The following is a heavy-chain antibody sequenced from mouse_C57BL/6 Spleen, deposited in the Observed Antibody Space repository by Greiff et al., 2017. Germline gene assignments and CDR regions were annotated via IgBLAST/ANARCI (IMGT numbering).Heavy chain of an antibody. J-gene: IGHJ1*03. CDR3: ARGSIAAVGHWYFDV. CDR1: GYSITSCYY. Sequence: EVKLQESGPGLVKPSQSLSLTCSVTGYSITSCYYWNWIRQLPGNILEWVGYISYDGSNNYNQSLKNRISITRDTSKNQLFLELNSVTTEDTATYYCARGSIAAVGHWYFDVWGTGTTVTVSS. CDR2: ISYDGSN. V-gene: IGHV3-6*01. D-gene: IGHD1-1*01.